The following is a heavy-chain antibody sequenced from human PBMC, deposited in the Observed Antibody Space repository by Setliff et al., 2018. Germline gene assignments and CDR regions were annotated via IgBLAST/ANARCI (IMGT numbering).Heavy chain of an antibody. V-gene: IGHV1-18*01. J-gene: IGHJ3*01. D-gene: IGHD2-2*01. Sequence: ASVKVSCKASGFVFITYAITWVRQAPGQGLEWMGWISGYYNKTNYAQKFQDRVTMTTDTSTGTAYMELRSLKSDDTAMYFCARFGGSCSSSSCYASDLWGQGTMVTVSS. CDR1: GFVFITYA. CDR2: ISGYYNKT. CDR3: ARFGGSCSSSSCYASDL.